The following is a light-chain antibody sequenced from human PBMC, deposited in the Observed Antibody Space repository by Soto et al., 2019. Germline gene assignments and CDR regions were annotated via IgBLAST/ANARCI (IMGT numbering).Light chain of an antibody. CDR2: KAS. CDR3: QHYNGLWT. J-gene: IGKJ1*01. Sequence: TPSPSSLTASVHHRVTNTFRASQNINTWLAWYQQKPGTAPQLLIYKASSLESGVPSRFSGSGSGTEFTLTISSLQPHDFATYYCQHYNGLWTSAQALKVDI. V-gene: IGKV1-5*03. CDR1: QNINTW.